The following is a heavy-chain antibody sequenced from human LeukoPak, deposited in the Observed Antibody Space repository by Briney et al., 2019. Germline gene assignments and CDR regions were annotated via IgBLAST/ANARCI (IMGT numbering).Heavy chain of an antibody. CDR3: ARDQYYYDSSGYSRHFDY. CDR1: GFTFSSYW. J-gene: IGHJ4*02. V-gene: IGHV3-74*01. Sequence: PGGSLRLSCAASGFTFSSYWMHWVRQAPGKGLVWVSRINSDGSSTSYADSVKGRFTISRDNAKNTLYLQMNSLRAEDTAVYYCARDQYYYDSSGYSRHFDYWGQGTLVTISS. D-gene: IGHD3-22*01. CDR2: INSDGSST.